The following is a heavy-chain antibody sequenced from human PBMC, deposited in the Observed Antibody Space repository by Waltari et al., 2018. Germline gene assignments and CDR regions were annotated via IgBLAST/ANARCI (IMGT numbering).Heavy chain of an antibody. Sequence: RQAPGKGLEWVAVISYDGSNKYYADSVKGRFTISRDKSKNTLDLQMNSLRAEDTAVYYCARDRQTNYFDYWGQGTLVTVSS. D-gene: IGHD1-1*01. J-gene: IGHJ4*02. CDR2: ISYDGSNK. CDR3: ARDRQTNYFDY. V-gene: IGHV3-30-3*01.